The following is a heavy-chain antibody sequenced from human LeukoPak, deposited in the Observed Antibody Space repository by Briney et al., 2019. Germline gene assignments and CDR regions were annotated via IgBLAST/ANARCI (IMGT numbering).Heavy chain of an antibody. CDR3: AVIAVAGTDFDY. CDR2: IVVGSGNT. Sequence: ASVKVSCKASAFTFTSSAMQWVRQARGQRLEWIGWIVVGSGNTNYAQKFQERVTITRDMSTSTAYMELSSLRSEDTAVYYCAVIAVAGTDFDYWGQGTLVTVSS. CDR1: AFTFTSSA. J-gene: IGHJ4*02. V-gene: IGHV1-58*02. D-gene: IGHD6-19*01.